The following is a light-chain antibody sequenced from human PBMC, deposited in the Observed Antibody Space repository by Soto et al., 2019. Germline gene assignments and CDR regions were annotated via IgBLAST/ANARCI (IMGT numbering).Light chain of an antibody. V-gene: IGKV3-20*01. CDR2: GAS. Sequence: TQSPSSLSASVGDRVTITCRASQSVSSNLAWYQQKPGQTPRLLVYGASSRATGIPDRFSGSGSGTDSTLTISRLEPEDFAVYYCQQYGSSPSTFGQGTRLEI. J-gene: IGKJ5*01. CDR1: QSVSSN. CDR3: QQYGSSPST.